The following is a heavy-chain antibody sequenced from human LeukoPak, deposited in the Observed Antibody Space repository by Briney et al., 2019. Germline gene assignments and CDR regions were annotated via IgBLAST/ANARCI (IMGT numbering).Heavy chain of an antibody. D-gene: IGHD4-17*01. CDR1: GFTFSSYA. CDR2: ISGSGGST. J-gene: IGHJ4*02. Sequence: WSLRLSCAASGFTFSSYAMSWVRQAPGKGLEWVSAISGSGGSTYYADSVKGRFTISRDNSKNTLYLQMNSLRVEDTAVYYCAKTPRATVTTNYWGQGTLVTVSS. V-gene: IGHV3-23*01. CDR3: AKTPRATVTTNY.